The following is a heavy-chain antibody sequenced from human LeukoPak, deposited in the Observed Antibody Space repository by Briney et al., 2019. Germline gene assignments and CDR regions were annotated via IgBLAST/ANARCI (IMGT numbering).Heavy chain of an antibody. V-gene: IGHV3-49*04. CDR3: TKRGYYYGYLDY. CDR2: IRSKAYGGTT. J-gene: IGHJ4*02. Sequence: PGGSLRLSCTASGFTFGDYAMSWVRQAPGKGLEWVGFIRSKAYGGTTEYAASVKGRFTISRDDSKSIAYLQMNSLKTEDTAVYYCTKRGYYYGYLDYWGQGTLVTVSS. CDR1: GFTFGDYA. D-gene: IGHD5-18*01.